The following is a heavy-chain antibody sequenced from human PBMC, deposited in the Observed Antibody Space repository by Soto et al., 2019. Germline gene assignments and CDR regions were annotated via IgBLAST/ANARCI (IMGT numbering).Heavy chain of an antibody. V-gene: IGHV4-34*01. CDR1: GGSFSGYY. J-gene: IGHJ4*02. Sequence: SETLSLTCAVYGGSFSGYYWSWIRQPPGKGLEWIGEINHSGSTNYNPSLKSRVTISVDTSKNQFSLKLSSVTAADTAVYYCARGFGVSRPNDYWGQGTLVTVS. CDR2: INHSGST. D-gene: IGHD3-3*01. CDR3: ARGFGVSRPNDY.